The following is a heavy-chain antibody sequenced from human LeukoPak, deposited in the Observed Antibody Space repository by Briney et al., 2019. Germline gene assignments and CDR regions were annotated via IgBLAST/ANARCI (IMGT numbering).Heavy chain of an antibody. V-gene: IGHV3-64D*09. J-gene: IGHJ4*02. Sequence: GGSLRLSCSASGFTFSRYPMHWVRQAPGKGLEYVSAISSNGGTTYYADSVKGRITVSRDNSKNTLYLQLSSLRPEDTAVYYCASTYSYDTSGYYPFDYWGQGTLVTVSS. CDR2: ISSNGGTT. CDR1: GFTFSRYP. D-gene: IGHD3-22*01. CDR3: ASTYSYDTSGYYPFDY.